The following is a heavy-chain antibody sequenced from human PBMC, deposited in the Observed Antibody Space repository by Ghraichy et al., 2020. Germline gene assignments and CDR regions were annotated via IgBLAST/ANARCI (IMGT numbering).Heavy chain of an antibody. Sequence: SETLSLTCTVSGASISGFYWSWIRQPPGRGLEWIGHIYYSGTTNYSPSLKSRLTLSVDRSQNLVSLRFSSMTSADTAVYYCARVPTMFGVAPWGMDIWGQGTTVTVS. CDR3: ARVPTMFGVAPWGMDI. D-gene: IGHD3-3*01. J-gene: IGHJ6*02. V-gene: IGHV4-59*01. CDR2: IYYSGTT. CDR1: GASISGFY.